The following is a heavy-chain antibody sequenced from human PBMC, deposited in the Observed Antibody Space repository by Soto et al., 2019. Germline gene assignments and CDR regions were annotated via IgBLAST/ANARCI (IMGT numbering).Heavy chain of an antibody. CDR1: GGSFSGYY. D-gene: IGHD4-17*01. Sequence: SETLSLTCAVYGGSFSGYYWSWIRQPPGKGLEWIGEINHSGSTNYNPSLKSRVTISVDTSKNQFSLKLSSVTAADTAVYYCARTTVNNFVFWCQGTLGTGSS. V-gene: IGHV4-34*01. CDR2: INHSGST. J-gene: IGHJ4*02. CDR3: ARTTVNNFVF.